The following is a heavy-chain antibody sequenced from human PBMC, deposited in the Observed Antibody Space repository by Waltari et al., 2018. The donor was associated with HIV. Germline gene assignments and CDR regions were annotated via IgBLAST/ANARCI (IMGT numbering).Heavy chain of an antibody. CDR3: ASLYCSGGSCYDY. D-gene: IGHD2-15*01. CDR2: IKQDGSEK. V-gene: IGHV3-7*01. CDR1: GFTFSSYW. J-gene: IGHJ4*02. Sequence: EVQLVESGGGLVQPGGSLRPSCAASGFTFSSYWRTWVRQAPGKGLEWVANIKQDGSEKYYADSVKGRFTISRDNAKNSLYLQMNSLRAEDTAVYYCASLYCSGGSCYDYWGQGTLVTVSS.